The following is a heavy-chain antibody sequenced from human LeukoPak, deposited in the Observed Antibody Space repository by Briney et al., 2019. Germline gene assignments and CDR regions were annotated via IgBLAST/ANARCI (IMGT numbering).Heavy chain of an antibody. Sequence: GGSLRLSCAASGFTFSSYWMHWVRQAPGKGLVWVSRINSDGSSTSYADSVKGRFTISRDNAKNTLYLQMNSLRAEYTAVYYCATSYSSSSGLYYFDYWGQGTLVTVSS. J-gene: IGHJ4*02. CDR3: ATSYSSSSGLYYFDY. CDR2: INSDGSST. V-gene: IGHV3-74*01. D-gene: IGHD6-6*01. CDR1: GFTFSSYW.